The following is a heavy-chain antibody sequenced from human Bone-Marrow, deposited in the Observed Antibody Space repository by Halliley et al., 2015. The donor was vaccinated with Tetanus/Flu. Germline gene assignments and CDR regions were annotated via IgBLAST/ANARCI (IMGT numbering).Heavy chain of an antibody. CDR2: FYYSGNT. V-gene: IGHV4-39*01. Sequence: WIASFYYSGNTSYKPSLKSRVTISVDPSKNQFSLKLSSVSAADTAVYYWASLSSSSQKRGFDYWGQGTLVTVSS. CDR3: ASLSSSSQKRGFDY. J-gene: IGHJ4*02. D-gene: IGHD6-6*01.